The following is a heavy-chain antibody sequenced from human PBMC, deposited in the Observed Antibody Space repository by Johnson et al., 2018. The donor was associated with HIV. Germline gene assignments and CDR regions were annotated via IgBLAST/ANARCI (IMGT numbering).Heavy chain of an antibody. J-gene: IGHJ3*02. CDR1: RFIFSSYW. Sequence: QVQLVESGGGLVQPGGSLRLSCAASRFIFSSYWMCWVRQAPGRGLEWVAVISYDGSNKYYADSVKGRFTISRVNAKNSLYLQMNSLRAEDTALYYCARIRGWDSPAFDIWGQGTMVPVSS. CDR3: ARIRGWDSPAFDI. CDR2: ISYDGSNK. D-gene: IGHD6-19*01. V-gene: IGHV3-30*03.